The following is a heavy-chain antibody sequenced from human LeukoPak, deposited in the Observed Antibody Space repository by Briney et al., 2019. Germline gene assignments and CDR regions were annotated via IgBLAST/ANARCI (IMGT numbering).Heavy chain of an antibody. D-gene: IGHD5-18*01. V-gene: IGHV4-59*01. CDR3: ARVGRYGQYYFDY. CDR2: IYYSGRT. J-gene: IGHJ4*02. Sequence: PSETLSLTCTVSGGSISSYYWSWIRQPPGKGLEWIGYIYYSGRTNYNPSLKSRVTISVDTSKNQFSLKLSSVTAADTAVYYCARVGRYGQYYFDYWGQGTLVTVSS. CDR1: GGSISSYY.